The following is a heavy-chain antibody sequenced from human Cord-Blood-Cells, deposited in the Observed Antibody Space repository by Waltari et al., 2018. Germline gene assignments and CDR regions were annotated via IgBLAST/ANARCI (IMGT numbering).Heavy chain of an antibody. CDR1: GYHFTRHD. CDR2: MNPNSGNT. J-gene: IGHJ5*02. Sequence: QVQLVQSGAEVKKPGASVKVSCTASGYHFTRHDNNWVRQATGQGLEWMGWMNPNSGNTGYAQKFQGRVTMTRNTSISTAYMELSSLRSEDTAVYYCARKPPPINWFDPWGQGTLVTVSS. V-gene: IGHV1-8*01. CDR3: ARKPPPINWFDP.